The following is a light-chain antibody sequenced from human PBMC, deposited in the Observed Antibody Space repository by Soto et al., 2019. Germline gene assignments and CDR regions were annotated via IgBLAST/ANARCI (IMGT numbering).Light chain of an antibody. CDR3: SSYTSSSTPLV. CDR2: DVT. Sequence: QSALTQPASVSGSPGQSITISCTGTSSDVGGYNYVSWYQQHPGNAPKLMIYDVTNRPSGVSNRFSGSKSGNTASLTISGLQAEDEADYYCSSYTSSSTPLVFGGGTQLTVL. V-gene: IGLV2-14*01. CDR1: SSDVGGYNY. J-gene: IGLJ3*02.